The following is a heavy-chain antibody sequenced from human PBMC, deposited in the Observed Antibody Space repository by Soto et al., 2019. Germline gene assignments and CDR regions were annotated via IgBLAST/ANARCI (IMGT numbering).Heavy chain of an antibody. J-gene: IGHJ6*02. Sequence: PGESLKISCKGSGYSFTSYWIGWVRQMPGKGLEWMGIIYPGDSDTRYSPSFQGQVTISADKSISTAYLQWSSLKASDTAMYYCARVYCSGGSCYTAAISYYYYYGMDVWDQGTTVTVSS. CDR1: GYSFTSYW. CDR3: ARVYCSGGSCYTAAISYYYYYGMDV. V-gene: IGHV5-51*01. CDR2: IYPGDSDT. D-gene: IGHD2-15*01.